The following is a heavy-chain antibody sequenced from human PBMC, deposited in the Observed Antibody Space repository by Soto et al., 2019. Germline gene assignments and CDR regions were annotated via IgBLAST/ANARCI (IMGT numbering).Heavy chain of an antibody. CDR2: IIPILGIA. CDR1: GGTFSSYT. CDR3: ARDPLVCSSTSGYVPDDY. D-gene: IGHD2-2*01. J-gene: IGHJ4*02. Sequence: QVQLVQSGAEVKKPGSSVKVSCKASGGTFSSYTISWVRQAPGQGLEWMGRIIPILGIANYAQKFQGRVTITADKSTSTAYMELSSLRSEDTAVYYCARDPLVCSSTSGYVPDDYWGQGTLVTVSS. V-gene: IGHV1-69*08.